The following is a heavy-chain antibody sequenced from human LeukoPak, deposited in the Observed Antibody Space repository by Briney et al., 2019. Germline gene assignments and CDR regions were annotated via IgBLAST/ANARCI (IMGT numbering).Heavy chain of an antibody. V-gene: IGHV4-61*02. CDR3: AQAVAYNWFDP. Sequence: SETLSLTCTVSGGSISSSSYYWGWIRQPAGKGLEWIGRIYTSGSTNYNPSLKSRVTISVDTSKNQFSLKLSSVTAADTAVYYCAQAVAYNWFDPWGQGTLVTVSS. J-gene: IGHJ5*02. D-gene: IGHD6-19*01. CDR1: GGSISSSSYY. CDR2: IYTSGST.